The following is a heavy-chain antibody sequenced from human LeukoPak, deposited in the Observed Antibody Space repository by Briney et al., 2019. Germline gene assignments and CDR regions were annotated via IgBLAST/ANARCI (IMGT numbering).Heavy chain of an antibody. J-gene: IGHJ4*02. Sequence: GGSLRLSCAASGFTFDDYGMSWVRQAPGKGLEWVSGINWNGGSTGYADSVKGRFTISRDNAKNSLCLQMNSLRAEDTALYYCARGGVVTAKGPFDYWGQGTLVTVSS. CDR3: ARGGVVTAKGPFDY. CDR1: GFTFDDYG. CDR2: INWNGGST. V-gene: IGHV3-20*04. D-gene: IGHD2-21*02.